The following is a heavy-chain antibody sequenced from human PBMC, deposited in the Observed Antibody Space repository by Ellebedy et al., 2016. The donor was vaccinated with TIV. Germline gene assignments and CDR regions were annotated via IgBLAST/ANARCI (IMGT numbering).Heavy chain of an antibody. V-gene: IGHV3-30-3*01. J-gene: IGHJ4*02. Sequence: GESLKISCTVSGFTFSSYAIHWVRLAPGKGLEWVTLISYDGSEKYNADSVKGRFTISRDNSKNTVYLQMNSLRAEDTAVYYCATSAVGHSHGYYFDYWGRGTLVTVSA. CDR2: ISYDGSEK. CDR1: GFTFSSYA. CDR3: ATSAVGHSHGYYFDY. D-gene: IGHD3-22*01.